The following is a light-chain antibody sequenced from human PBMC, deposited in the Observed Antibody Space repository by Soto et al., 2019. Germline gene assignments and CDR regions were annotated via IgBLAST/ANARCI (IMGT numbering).Light chain of an antibody. V-gene: IGKV3-15*01. Sequence: EIEMPRSPAIPSVSPGERAPLSSQGSQSISRNLAWYQQKLGQAPRLLXYGASIRANGIPARFSGSGSGTELTLTISSLQSEDFAVYYCQQYNNWPPLTFGGGTKVDIK. CDR1: QSISRN. J-gene: IGKJ4*01. CDR3: QQYNNWPPLT. CDR2: GAS.